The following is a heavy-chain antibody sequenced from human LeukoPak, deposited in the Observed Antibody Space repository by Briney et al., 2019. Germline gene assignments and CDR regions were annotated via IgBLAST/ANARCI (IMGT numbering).Heavy chain of an antibody. CDR1: GGSFSGYY. CDR2: INHSGST. V-gene: IGHV4-34*01. J-gene: IGHJ5*02. CDR3: ARRRYCSSTSCLYGGWFDP. D-gene: IGHD2-2*01. Sequence: KSSETLSLTCAVYGGSFSGYYWSWICQPPRKGLEWIGEINHSGSTNYNPSLKSRVTISVDTSKNQFSLKLSSVTAADTAVYYCARRRYCSSTSCLYGGWFDPWGQGTLVTVSS.